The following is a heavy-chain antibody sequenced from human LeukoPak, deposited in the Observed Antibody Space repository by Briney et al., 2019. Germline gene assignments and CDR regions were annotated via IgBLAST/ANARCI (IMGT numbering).Heavy chain of an antibody. CDR3: ARVLGTTTAQPYYYMDV. CDR2: ISAYNGNT. CDR1: GYTFTSYG. V-gene: IGHV1-18*01. D-gene: IGHD1-7*01. Sequence: GASVKVSCKASGYTFTSYGISWVRQAPGQGLEWMGWISAYNGNTNYAQKLQGRVTMTTDTSTSTAYMELRSLRSDDTAVYYCARVLGTTTAQPYYYMDVWGKGTTVTVSS. J-gene: IGHJ6*03.